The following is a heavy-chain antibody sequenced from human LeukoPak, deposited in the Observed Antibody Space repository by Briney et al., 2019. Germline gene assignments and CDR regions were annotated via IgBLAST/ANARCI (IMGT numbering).Heavy chain of an antibody. CDR3: ASRGYGDARYFDY. CDR2: IIPIFGTA. D-gene: IGHD4-17*01. V-gene: IGHV1-69*13. J-gene: IGHJ4*02. CDR1: GGTFSSYA. Sequence: ASVKVACKASGGTFSSYAISWVRQAPGQGLEWMGGIIPIFGTANYAQKFQGRVTITADESTSTAYMELSSLRSEDTAVYYCASRGYGDARYFDYWGQGTLVTVSS.